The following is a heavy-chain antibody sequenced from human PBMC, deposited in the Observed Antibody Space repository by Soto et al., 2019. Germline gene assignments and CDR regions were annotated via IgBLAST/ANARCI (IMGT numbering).Heavy chain of an antibody. V-gene: IGHV3-33*01. D-gene: IGHD3-22*01. CDR1: GFTFSSYG. CDR3: ARELDYYDSSGYYPHFDY. CDR2: IWYDGSNK. J-gene: IGHJ4*02. Sequence: QVQLVESGGGVVQPGRSLRLSCAASGFTFSSYGMHWVRQAPGKGLEWVAVIWYDGSNKYYADSVKGRFTISRDNSKNTLYLQMNSLRAEDTAVYYCARELDYYDSSGYYPHFDYWGQGTLVTVSS.